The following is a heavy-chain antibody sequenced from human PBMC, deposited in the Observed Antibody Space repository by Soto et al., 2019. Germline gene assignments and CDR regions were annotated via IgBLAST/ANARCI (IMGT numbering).Heavy chain of an antibody. Sequence: ASVKVSCKVSGYTLTELSMHWVRQAPGKGLEWMGGFDPEDGETIYAQKFQGRVTMTEDTSTDTAYMELSSLRSEDTAVYYCATTPIVVVTAAAYFDYWGQGTLVTVS. J-gene: IGHJ4*02. CDR2: FDPEDGET. CDR1: GYTLTELS. V-gene: IGHV1-24*01. CDR3: ATTPIVVVTAAAYFDY. D-gene: IGHD2-2*01.